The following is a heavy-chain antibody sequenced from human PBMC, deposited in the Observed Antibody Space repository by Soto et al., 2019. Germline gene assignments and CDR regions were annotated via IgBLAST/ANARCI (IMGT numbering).Heavy chain of an antibody. D-gene: IGHD2-2*01. CDR1: GFTFSSYG. V-gene: IGHV3-33*01. Sequence: GGSLRLSCAASGFTFSSYGMHWVRQAPGKGLEWVAVIWYDGSNKYYADSVKGRFTISRDNSKKTLYLQMNSLRAEDTAVYYCARSGADIVVVPAAYDEGNWFDPWGQGTLVTVSS. CDR2: IWYDGSNK. CDR3: ARSGADIVVVPAAYDEGNWFDP. J-gene: IGHJ5*02.